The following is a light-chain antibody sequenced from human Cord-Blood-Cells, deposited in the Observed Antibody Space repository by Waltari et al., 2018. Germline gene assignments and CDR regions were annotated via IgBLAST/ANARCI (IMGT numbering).Light chain of an antibody. J-gene: IGKJ1*01. CDR2: AAS. Sequence: AIRMTQSPSSFSASTGDRXTXTCRASQGISSYLAWYQQKPGKAPKLLIYAASTLQSGVPSRFSGSGSGTDFTLTISCLQSEDFATYYCQQYYSYPWTFGQGTKVEIK. CDR3: QQYYSYPWT. CDR1: QGISSY. V-gene: IGKV1-8*01.